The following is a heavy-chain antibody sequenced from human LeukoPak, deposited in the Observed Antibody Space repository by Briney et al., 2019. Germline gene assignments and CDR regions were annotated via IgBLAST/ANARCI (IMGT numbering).Heavy chain of an antibody. V-gene: IGHV1-18*04. CDR2: ISPYNGNT. CDR1: GYTFTGYG. CDR3: ARDLDSGGTTFRALNY. D-gene: IGHD1-14*01. J-gene: IGHJ4*02. Sequence: GASVKVSCKASGYTFTGYGIIWVRQAPGQGLEWMGWISPYNGNTNYAQKFQGRVTMTTDTSTTTTYMELRILRSDDTAVYYCARDLDSGGTTFRALNYWGQGTLVTVSS.